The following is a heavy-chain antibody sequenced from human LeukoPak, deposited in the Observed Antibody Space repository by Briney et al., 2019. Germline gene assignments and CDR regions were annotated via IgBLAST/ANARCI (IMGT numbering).Heavy chain of an antibody. V-gene: IGHV3-33*01. J-gene: IGHJ4*02. D-gene: IGHD2-8*01. CDR3: ARITGMYYQIDY. Sequence: PGGSLRLSCAASGFTFSSHGIHWVRQAPGKGLEWVGVIWYDGSKEYYTDSVKGRFTISRDNSKNIAFLQMNSLRAEDSAVYYCARITGMYYQIDYWGQGTPVIVSS. CDR1: GFTFSSHG. CDR2: IWYDGSKE.